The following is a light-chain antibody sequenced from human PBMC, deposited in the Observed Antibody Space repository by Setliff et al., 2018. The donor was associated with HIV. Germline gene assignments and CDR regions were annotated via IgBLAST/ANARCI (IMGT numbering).Light chain of an antibody. J-gene: IGLJ1*01. CDR2: DVT. Sequence: SVLTQPASVSGSPGQSITISCTGSSSDVGGYKYVSWYQQHPGKAPKLIIYDVTNRPSGVSNSFSGSKSGNTASLTISGLQAEDEAEYYCSSYTSSSTYVFGSGTKVTVL. V-gene: IGLV2-14*01. CDR3: SSYTSSSTYV. CDR1: SSDVGGYKY.